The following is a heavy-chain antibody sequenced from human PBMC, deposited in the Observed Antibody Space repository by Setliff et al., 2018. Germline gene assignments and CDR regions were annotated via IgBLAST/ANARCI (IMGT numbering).Heavy chain of an antibody. D-gene: IGHD4-17*01. CDR3: ARARVWLTTVAAVNGFDI. J-gene: IGHJ3*02. CDR2: ISAYNGNT. Sequence: VASVKVSCKASGYTFTSYGISWVRQAPGQGLEWMGWISAYNGNTYNAHKFQGRVTMTSDTSTSTAYMELRSLRSDDTAVYYCARARVWLTTVAAVNGFDIWGQGTMVTVSS. CDR1: GYTFTSYG. V-gene: IGHV1-18*01.